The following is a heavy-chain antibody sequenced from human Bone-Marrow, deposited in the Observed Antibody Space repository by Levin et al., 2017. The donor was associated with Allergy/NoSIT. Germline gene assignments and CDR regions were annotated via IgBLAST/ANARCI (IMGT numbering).Heavy chain of an antibody. D-gene: IGHD3-16*01. V-gene: IGHV4-30-4*01. CDR3: ARDQGVRGSLDV. Sequence: SETLSLTCTVSGASISSGDFYWTWIRQPPGKGLEWIGYIYYSGATFYNPSLKSRLAISVDTSKNQFSLKVTSLTAADTALYYCARDQGVRGSLDVWGQGTTVTVSS. CDR1: GASISSGDFY. CDR2: IYYSGAT. J-gene: IGHJ6*02.